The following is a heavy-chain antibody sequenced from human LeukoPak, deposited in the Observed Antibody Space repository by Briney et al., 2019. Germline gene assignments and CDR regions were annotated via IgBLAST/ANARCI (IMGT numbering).Heavy chain of an antibody. CDR1: GGSISSYY. V-gene: IGHV4-59*08. CDR3: AGLTISYYYDSSGNTTDY. CDR2: IYYSGST. J-gene: IGHJ4*02. Sequence: KPSETLSLTCTVSGGSISSYYWSWIRQPPGKGMEWIGYIYYSGSTNYSPSLKSRVTISVDTSKNQFSLKLSSVTAADTAVYYCAGLTISYYYDSSGNTTDYWGQGTLVTVSS. D-gene: IGHD3-22*01.